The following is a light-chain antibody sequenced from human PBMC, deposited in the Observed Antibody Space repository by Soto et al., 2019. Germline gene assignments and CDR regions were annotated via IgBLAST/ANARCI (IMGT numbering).Light chain of an antibody. CDR3: SSYTSSRTVGGV. CDR2: DVS. CDR1: SSDVGGYNY. Sequence: QSALTQPASVSGSPGQSITISCTGTSSDVGGYNYVSWYQQHTGKAPKLMIYDVSNRPSGVSNRFSGYKSGNTASLTISWLQAEDEADYCRSSYTSSRTVGGVFGGGIKLHVL. V-gene: IGLV2-14*01. J-gene: IGLJ2*01.